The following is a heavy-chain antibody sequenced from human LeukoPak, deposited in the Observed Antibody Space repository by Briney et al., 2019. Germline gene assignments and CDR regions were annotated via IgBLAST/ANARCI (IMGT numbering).Heavy chain of an antibody. CDR1: GGSFSGYY. CDR2: INHSGST. Sequence: SETLSLTCAVYGGSFSGYYWSWIRQPPGKGLEWTGEINHSGSTNYNPSLKSRVTISVDTSKNQFSLKLSSVTAADTAVYYCARVSTERKLDPWGQGTLVTVSS. CDR3: ARVSTERKLDP. D-gene: IGHD2-21*02. V-gene: IGHV4-34*01. J-gene: IGHJ5*02.